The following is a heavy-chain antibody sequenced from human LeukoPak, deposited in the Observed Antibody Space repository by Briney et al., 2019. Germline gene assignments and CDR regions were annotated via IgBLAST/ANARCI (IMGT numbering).Heavy chain of an antibody. CDR3: ARVTTGGYYNC. CDR1: GDSISSGNYY. D-gene: IGHD3-22*01. CDR2: IYSTGST. J-gene: IGHJ4*02. V-gene: IGHV4-61*02. Sequence: PSQTLSLTCSVSGDSISSGNYYWTWIRQPAGKGLEWIGRIYSTGSTNYNPSLKSRVTISVDTSKNQFSLRLSSVTAADTAVYYCARVTTGGYYNCWGQGTLVTAS.